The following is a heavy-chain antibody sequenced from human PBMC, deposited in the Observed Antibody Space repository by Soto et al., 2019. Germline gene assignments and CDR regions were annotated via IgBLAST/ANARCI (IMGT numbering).Heavy chain of an antibody. J-gene: IGHJ6*02. CDR2: IKEDGSAK. V-gene: IGHV3-7*01. CDR3: ASLGRHG. CDR1: GFSFSDSW. Sequence: PGGYLRLSCAAPGFSFSDSWMDWVRQAPGQGAEWVANIKEDGSAKNLLDSVKGRFTISRDNAKNSLYLQMNSLRAEDTAVYYCASLGRHGWGQGTTVSGSS. D-gene: IGHD3-16*01.